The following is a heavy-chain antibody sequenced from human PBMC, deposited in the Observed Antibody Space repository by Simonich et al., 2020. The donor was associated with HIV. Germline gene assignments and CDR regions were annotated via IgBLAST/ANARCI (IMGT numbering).Heavy chain of an antibody. CDR2: SNHSGST. Sequence: QVQLQQWGARLLKPSETLSLTCAVYGGSFRGYYWTWIRQPPGKGLEWIGESNHSGSTNSKPSLKSRVSMSVDTSKNQFSLRLSSVTAADTAVYYCARGELWDFDYWGQGTLVTVSS. CDR3: ARGELWDFDY. D-gene: IGHD2-21*01. V-gene: IGHV4-34*01. J-gene: IGHJ4*02. CDR1: GGSFRGYY.